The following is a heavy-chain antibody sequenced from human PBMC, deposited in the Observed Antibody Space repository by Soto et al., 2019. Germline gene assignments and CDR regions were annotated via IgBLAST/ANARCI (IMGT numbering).Heavy chain of an antibody. CDR2: ISYDGSNK. CDR3: ARGRMIVVVMADY. J-gene: IGHJ4*02. CDR1: GFTFSSYA. D-gene: IGHD3-22*01. V-gene: IGHV3-30-3*01. Sequence: QVQLVESGGGVVQPGRSLRLSCAASGFTFSSYAMHWVRQAPGKGLEWVAVISYDGSNKYYADSVKGRFTISRDNSKNTLYLQMNSLRAEDTAVYYCARGRMIVVVMADYWGQGTLVTVSS.